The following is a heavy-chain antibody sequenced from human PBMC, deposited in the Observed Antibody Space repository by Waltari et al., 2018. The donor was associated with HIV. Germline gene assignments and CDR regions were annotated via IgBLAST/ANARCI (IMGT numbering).Heavy chain of an antibody. J-gene: IGHJ6*02. D-gene: IGHD1-26*01. CDR1: GFTFTTYW. V-gene: IGHV3-7*01. Sequence: EVQLMESGGGLVQSGGSLRLSCAASGFTFTTYWMSWVRQTPGKGVGWLAYIKDDGSEKYYMGSVKGRFTISRDNAKNSMFLQMNSLRAEDTAVYYCARIGTFPHNYAIDFWGQGTTVTVSS. CDR3: ARIGTFPHNYAIDF. CDR2: IKDDGSEK.